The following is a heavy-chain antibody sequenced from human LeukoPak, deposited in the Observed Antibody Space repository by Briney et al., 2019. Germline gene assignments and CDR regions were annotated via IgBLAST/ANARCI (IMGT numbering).Heavy chain of an antibody. CDR2: ISGSGGST. Sequence: GGSLRLSCAASGFTVSSNYMSWVRQAPGKGLEWVSAISGSGGSTYYADSVKGRFTISRDNSKNTLYLQMNSLRAEDTAVYYCATSPVDIVVVPAAIRRGYFDYWGQGTLVTVSS. J-gene: IGHJ4*02. D-gene: IGHD2-2*02. CDR1: GFTVSSNY. V-gene: IGHV3-23*01. CDR3: ATSPVDIVVVPAAIRRGYFDY.